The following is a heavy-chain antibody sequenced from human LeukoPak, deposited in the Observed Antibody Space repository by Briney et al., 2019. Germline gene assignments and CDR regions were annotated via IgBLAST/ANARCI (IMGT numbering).Heavy chain of an antibody. Sequence: GGSLRLSCAASGFTFSTYGMHWVRQAPGKGLEWVAFIRYDASDKYYADSVKGRFTISRDNSKNTLYLQMNSLRAEDTAVYYCAKYPYYYDSSGYYYFDYWGQGTLVTVSS. V-gene: IGHV3-30*02. CDR3: AKYPYYYDSSGYYYFDY. CDR1: GFTFSTYG. CDR2: IRYDASDK. D-gene: IGHD3-22*01. J-gene: IGHJ4*02.